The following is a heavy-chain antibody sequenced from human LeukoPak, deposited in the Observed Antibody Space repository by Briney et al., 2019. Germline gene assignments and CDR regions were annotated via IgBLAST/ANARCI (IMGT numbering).Heavy chain of an antibody. V-gene: IGHV3-7*01. Sequence: GGSLRLSCAASGFTFDDYAMHWVRQAPGKGLEWVANIKQDGSEKYYVDSVKGRFTISRDNAKNSLYLQMNSLRAEDTAVYYCATYDSSGYPRGGAFDIWGQGTMVTVSS. CDR1: GFTFDDYA. J-gene: IGHJ3*02. CDR3: ATYDSSGYPRGGAFDI. CDR2: IKQDGSEK. D-gene: IGHD3-22*01.